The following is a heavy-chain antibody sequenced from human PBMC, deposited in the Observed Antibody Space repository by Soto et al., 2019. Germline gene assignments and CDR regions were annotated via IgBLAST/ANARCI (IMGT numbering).Heavy chain of an antibody. V-gene: IGHV3-30-3*01. D-gene: IGHD6-13*01. CDR2: ISYDGSNK. CDR1: GFTFSSYA. J-gene: IGHJ4*02. Sequence: QVQLVESGGGVVQPGRSLRLSCAASGFTFSSYAMHWVRQAPGKGLEWVAVISYDGSNKYYADSVKGRFTISRDNSKNTLYLQMNSLRAEDTAVYYCARARDPDEHSSSWKGLIDYWGQGTLVTVSS. CDR3: ARARDPDEHSSSWKGLIDY.